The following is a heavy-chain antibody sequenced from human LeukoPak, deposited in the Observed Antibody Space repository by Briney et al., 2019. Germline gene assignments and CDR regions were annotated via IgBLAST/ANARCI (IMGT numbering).Heavy chain of an antibody. J-gene: IGHJ3*02. CDR3: ARHDDYSRAFDI. V-gene: IGHV4-59*08. CDR1: GGSISTYY. D-gene: IGHD4-11*01. CDR2: ISYSGIT. Sequence: KTSETLSLTCSVSGGSISTYYWSWVRQPPGKGLEWIGYISYSGITDYNPSLKSRVTISVDMSKNQFSLKLSSVTAADTAVYYCARHDDYSRAFDIWGQGTMVTVSS.